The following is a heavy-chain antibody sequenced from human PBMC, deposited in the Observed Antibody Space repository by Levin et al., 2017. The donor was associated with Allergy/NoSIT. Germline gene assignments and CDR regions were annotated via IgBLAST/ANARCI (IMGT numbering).Heavy chain of an antibody. CDR3: TSGDYGDYDYYYYMDV. CDR2: IRSKANSYAT. Sequence: GESLKISCAASGFTFSGSAMHWVRQASGKGLEWVGRIRSKANSYATAYAASVKGRFTISRDDSKTTAYLQMNSLKTEDTAVYYCTSGDYGDYDYYYYMDVWGKGTTVTVSS. V-gene: IGHV3-73*01. J-gene: IGHJ6*03. CDR1: GFTFSGSA. D-gene: IGHD4-17*01.